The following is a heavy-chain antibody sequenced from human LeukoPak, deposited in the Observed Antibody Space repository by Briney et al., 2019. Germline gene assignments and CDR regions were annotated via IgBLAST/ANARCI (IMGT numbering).Heavy chain of an antibody. CDR1: GFTFSSYE. Sequence: PGGSLRLSCAASGFTFSSYEMNWVRQAPGKGLEWVSYISSSGSTIYYADSVKGRFTISRGNAKNSLYLQMNSLRAEDTAVYYCARVLITGVDYWGQGTLVTVSS. D-gene: IGHD7-27*01. CDR3: ARVLITGVDY. J-gene: IGHJ4*02. CDR2: ISSSGSTI. V-gene: IGHV3-48*03.